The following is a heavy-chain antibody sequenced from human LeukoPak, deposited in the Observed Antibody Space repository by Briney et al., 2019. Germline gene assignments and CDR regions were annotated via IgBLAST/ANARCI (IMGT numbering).Heavy chain of an antibody. CDR1: GFTFNTYT. D-gene: IGHD2-15*01. J-gene: IGHJ4*02. CDR3: AKQLGYCSDGSCYFPY. Sequence: GGSLRLSCAASGFTFNTYTMNWVRQAPGKGLEWVSYISGSSGIIDYADSVRGRFTISRDNAKNSLYLQMNSLRAEDTAVYYCAKQLGYCSDGSCYFPYWGQGTLVTVSS. CDR2: ISGSSGII. V-gene: IGHV3-48*01.